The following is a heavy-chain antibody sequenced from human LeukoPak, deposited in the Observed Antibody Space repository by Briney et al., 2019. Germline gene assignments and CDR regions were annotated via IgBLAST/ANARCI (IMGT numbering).Heavy chain of an antibody. Sequence: GASVKVSCKASGYTFTSYGISWVRQAPGQGLEWMGWISAYNGNTNYAQKLQGRVTLTTDTSTSTAYMELRSLRSDDTAVYYCARDRSRVPHSYPPDYWGQGTLVTVSS. CDR1: GYTFTSYG. J-gene: IGHJ4*02. CDR2: ISAYNGNT. D-gene: IGHD5-18*01. V-gene: IGHV1-18*01. CDR3: ARDRSRVPHSYPPDY.